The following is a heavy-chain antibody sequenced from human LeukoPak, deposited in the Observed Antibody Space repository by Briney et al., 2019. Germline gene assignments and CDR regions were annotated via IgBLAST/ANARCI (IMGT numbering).Heavy chain of an antibody. J-gene: IGHJ3*02. CDR2: IGGAGT. V-gene: IGHV3-23*01. Sequence: GGSLRVSCAASGFIFGSYAMTWVRQAPGRGLEWVAAIGGAGTYYADSVKGRFTISRDNSKNTLYLQMNSLRAEDTAVYYCAKLWSTSRGAFDIWGQGTMVTVSS. CDR3: AKLWSTSRGAFDI. CDR1: GFIFGSYA. D-gene: IGHD1-1*01.